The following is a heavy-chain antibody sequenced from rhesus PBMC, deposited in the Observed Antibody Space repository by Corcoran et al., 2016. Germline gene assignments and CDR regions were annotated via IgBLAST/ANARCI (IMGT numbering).Heavy chain of an antibody. CDR3: ARVGYLRSLDV. J-gene: IGHJ5-2*02. Sequence: QAHLQESGSGLVKPSETLSLTCAVSAGSISRNDWSWIRQPPGKGLVRTGRSYGSSGSTSYNPSRTRRGTITTDTSKNQFALTLSSVTAADTAVYYCARVGYLRSLDVWGRGTLVTVSS. CDR1: AGSISRND. CDR2: SYGSSGST. V-gene: IGHV4-147*01. D-gene: IGHD5-24*01.